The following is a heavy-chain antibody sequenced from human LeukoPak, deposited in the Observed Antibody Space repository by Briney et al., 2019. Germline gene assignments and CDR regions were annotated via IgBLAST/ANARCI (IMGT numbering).Heavy chain of an antibody. J-gene: IGHJ4*02. Sequence: GGSVRLSCAPWGFPFRRYGVLGVRDAPGRGGVGVGVISYDGSNKYYADSVKGRFTISRDNSKNTLYLQMNSLRAEDTAVYYCAKHRQKVATKGPFDYWGQGTLVTVSS. CDR3: AKHRQKVATKGPFDY. V-gene: IGHV3-30*18. D-gene: IGHD5-12*01. CDR2: ISYDGSNK. CDR1: GFPFRRYG.